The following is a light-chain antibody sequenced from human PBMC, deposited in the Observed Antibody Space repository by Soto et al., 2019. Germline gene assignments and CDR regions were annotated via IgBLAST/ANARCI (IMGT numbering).Light chain of an antibody. CDR2: AAS. V-gene: IGKV1-39*01. CDR1: QSINTY. Sequence: DTQMTQSPSSLSASVGDRVTITCRASQSINTYLNWYQQKPGEAPNLLIYAASSLQSGVPPRFSGSGSETHFTLTINSLQPEDFATYYCQRTASTPYTFGQGT. CDR3: QRTASTPYT. J-gene: IGKJ2*01.